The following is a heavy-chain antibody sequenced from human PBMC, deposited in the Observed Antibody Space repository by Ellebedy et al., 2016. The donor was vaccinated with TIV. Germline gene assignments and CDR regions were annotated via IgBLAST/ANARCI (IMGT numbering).Heavy chain of an antibody. CDR2: ISHDGTKT. J-gene: IGHJ4*02. Sequence: PGGSLRLSCAASGFTFNIFDMHWVRQAPGEGLEWVAVISHDGTKTYYADSVKGRFTISRDNSKGTVDLQMNSLRVEDTAVYFCAKDRTPGDGYWVFDDWGQGTLVTVSS. V-gene: IGHV3-30*07. CDR1: GFTFNIFD. CDR3: AKDRTPGDGYWVFDD. D-gene: IGHD5-18*01.